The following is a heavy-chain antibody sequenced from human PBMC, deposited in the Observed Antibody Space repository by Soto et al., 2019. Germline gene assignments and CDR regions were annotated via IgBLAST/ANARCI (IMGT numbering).Heavy chain of an antibody. CDR2: ISGSGGST. J-gene: IGHJ5*02. CDR3: AKSERGFLEWLSFPPYNWFDP. CDR1: GFTFSSYA. Sequence: EVQLLESGGGLVQPGGSLRLSCAASGFTFSSYAMSWVRQAPGKGLEWVSAISGSGGSTYYADSVKGRFTISRDNSKNTLYLQMNSLRAEDTAVYYCAKSERGFLEWLSFPPYNWFDPWGQGTLVTVSS. D-gene: IGHD3-3*01. V-gene: IGHV3-23*01.